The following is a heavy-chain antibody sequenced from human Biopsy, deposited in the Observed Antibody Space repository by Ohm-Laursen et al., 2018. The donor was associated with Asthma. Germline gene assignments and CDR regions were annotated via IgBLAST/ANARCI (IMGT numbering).Heavy chain of an antibody. D-gene: IGHD2-2*01. J-gene: IGHJ6*04. CDR3: AREATSGEVPFGYFYALDV. CDR1: GYTFTSYY. Sequence: ASVKVSCNAPGYTFTSYYMHWVRQAPGHGLEWMGMIHPFGGSSNFAQKFQGRLTMTRDTSTRTVYMELSSLRSEDTAVYYCAREATSGEVPFGYFYALDVWGEGTTVTVSS. CDR2: IHPFGGSS. V-gene: IGHV1-46*01.